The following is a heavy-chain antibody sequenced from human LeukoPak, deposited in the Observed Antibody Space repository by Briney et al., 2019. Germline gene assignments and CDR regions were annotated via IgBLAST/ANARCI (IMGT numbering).Heavy chain of an antibody. Sequence: PGGSLRLSCAASGFTFSDYYMSWIRQAPGKGLEWVSYISSSGSTIYYADSVKGRFTISRDNSKNTLYLQMNSLRAEDTAVYYCAKDGGWGRYSWYSAFDIWGQGTMVTVSS. V-gene: IGHV3-11*01. J-gene: IGHJ3*02. D-gene: IGHD6-13*01. CDR3: AKDGGWGRYSWYSAFDI. CDR2: ISSSGSTI. CDR1: GFTFSDYY.